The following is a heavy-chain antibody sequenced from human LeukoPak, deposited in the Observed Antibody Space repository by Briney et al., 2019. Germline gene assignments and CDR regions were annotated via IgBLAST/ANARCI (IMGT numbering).Heavy chain of an antibody. CDR1: GYYFTSYD. CDR2: MNPSSGNT. Sequence: ASVKVSCKTSGYYFTSYDSKSPLQATGQGPEWMGWMNPSSGNTGYAQNFQGRLDLTRNVALTTAYMELSSLTSEDTATYYCVRAAQEGRDSLTGVQTGNWFDPWGQGTLVTVSS. CDR3: VRAAQEGRDSLTGVQTGNWFDP. D-gene: IGHD3-9*01. J-gene: IGHJ5*02. V-gene: IGHV1-8*01.